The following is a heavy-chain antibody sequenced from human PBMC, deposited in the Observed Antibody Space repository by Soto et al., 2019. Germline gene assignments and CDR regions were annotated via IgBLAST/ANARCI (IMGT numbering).Heavy chain of an antibody. V-gene: IGHV5-51*01. CDR3: ARQYTSLDY. CDR2: IYPADSDT. Sequence: XESLNISCEGCGYRFTTYWIAWVRQMPGNGLEWMGIIYPADSDTRYSPSFQGQVTISADKSISTAYLQWSSLKASDTAMYYCARQYTSLDYWGQGNLVPVSS. CDR1: GYRFTTYW. J-gene: IGHJ4*02. D-gene: IGHD2-2*01.